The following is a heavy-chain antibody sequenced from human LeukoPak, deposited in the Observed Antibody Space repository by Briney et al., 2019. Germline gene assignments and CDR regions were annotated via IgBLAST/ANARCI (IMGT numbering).Heavy chain of an antibody. CDR2: IYSGGST. CDR1: GFTVSSNY. D-gene: IGHD5-18*01. J-gene: IGHJ4*02. Sequence: GGSLRLSCAASGFTVSSNYMSWVRQAPGKGLEWVSVIYSGGSTYYADSVKGRFTISGDNSKNTLYLQMSSLRVEDTAVYYCARGPETAMVPRYWGQGTLVTVSS. CDR3: ARGPETAMVPRY. V-gene: IGHV3-53*01.